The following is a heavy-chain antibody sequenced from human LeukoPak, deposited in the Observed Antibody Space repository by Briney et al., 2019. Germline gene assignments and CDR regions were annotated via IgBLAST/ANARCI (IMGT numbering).Heavy chain of an antibody. V-gene: IGHV4-59*08. CDR1: GGSISSYY. Sequence: SETLSLTCTVSGGSISSYYWSWIRQPPGKGLEWIGYIYYSGSTNYNPSLKSRVTISVDTSKNQFSLKLSSVTAADTAVYYCARHGDYYDSSGYYYPTPFDYWGQGTLVTVSS. CDR2: IYYSGST. D-gene: IGHD3-22*01. J-gene: IGHJ4*02. CDR3: ARHGDYYDSSGYYYPTPFDY.